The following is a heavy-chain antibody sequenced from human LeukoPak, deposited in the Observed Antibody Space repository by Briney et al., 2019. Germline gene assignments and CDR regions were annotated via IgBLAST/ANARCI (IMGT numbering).Heavy chain of an antibody. CDR3: ARGRPHGNDY. V-gene: IGHV3-74*01. CDR1: GFAFSSYW. D-gene: IGHD4-23*01. CDR2: IASDGSST. J-gene: IGHJ4*02. Sequence: GGSLRLSCAASGFAFSSYWMNWVRQAPGKGLVWVSRIASDGSSTTYADSVKGRFGISRDNAKNTLYLQMNSLRVEDTAVYYCARGRPHGNDYWGQGTLVTVSS.